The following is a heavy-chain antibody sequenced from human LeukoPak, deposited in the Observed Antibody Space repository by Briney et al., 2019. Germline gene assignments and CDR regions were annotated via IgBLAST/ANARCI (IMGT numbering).Heavy chain of an antibody. CDR1: GGSISSHY. Sequence: SETLSLTCTVSGGSISSHYWSWIRQPPGKGLEWIGYIYYSGSTNYNPSLKSRVTISVDTSKNQFSLKLSSVTAADTAVYYCARSIGWELLGWFDPWGQGTLVTVSS. D-gene: IGHD1-26*01. J-gene: IGHJ5*02. CDR3: ARSIGWELLGWFDP. V-gene: IGHV4-59*08. CDR2: IYYSGST.